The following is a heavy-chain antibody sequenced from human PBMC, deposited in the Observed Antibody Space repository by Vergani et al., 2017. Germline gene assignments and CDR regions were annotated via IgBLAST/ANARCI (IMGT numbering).Heavy chain of an antibody. Sequence: QVQLVQSGAEVKKPGASVKVSCKVSGYTLTELSMHWVRQAPGKGLEWMGGFDPEDGETIYAQKFQGRVTMTEDTSTDTAYMELSSLRAEDTAVYYCAKAWYYDFWSGYSPQFDPWGQGTLVTVSS. CDR3: AKAWYYDFWSGYSPQFDP. J-gene: IGHJ5*02. CDR1: GYTLTELS. D-gene: IGHD3-3*01. CDR2: FDPEDGET. V-gene: IGHV1-24*01.